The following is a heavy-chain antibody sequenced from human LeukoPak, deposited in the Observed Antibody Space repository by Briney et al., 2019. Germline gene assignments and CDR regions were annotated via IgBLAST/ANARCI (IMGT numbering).Heavy chain of an antibody. V-gene: IGHV3-53*01. J-gene: IGHJ4*02. CDR1: GFTVSSNS. CDR3: ARDSYYSSPSLGFDY. D-gene: IGHD6-6*01. CDR2: IYSGGNT. Sequence: GGSLRLSCTVSGFTVSSNSMSWVRQAPGKGLEWVSFIYSGGNTHNSDSVKGRFTISRDNSKNTLYLQMNSLRAEDTAVYYCARDSYYSSPSLGFDYWGQGTLVTVSS.